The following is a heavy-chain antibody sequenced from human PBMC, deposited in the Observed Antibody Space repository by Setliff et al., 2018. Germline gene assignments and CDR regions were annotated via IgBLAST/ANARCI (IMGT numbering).Heavy chain of an antibody. CDR3: AKDPDSYAKFY. J-gene: IGHJ4*02. CDR2: ISGSGGST. Sequence: GGSLRLSCVASGFTFNYHAMSWLRQAPGKGLEWVAGISGSGGSTYYADFVKGRFTISRDNSKNTLFLQMLSLRVEDTAVYYCAKDPDSYAKFYWGQGTLVTVSS. CDR1: GFTFNYHA. D-gene: IGHD5-18*01. V-gene: IGHV3-23*01.